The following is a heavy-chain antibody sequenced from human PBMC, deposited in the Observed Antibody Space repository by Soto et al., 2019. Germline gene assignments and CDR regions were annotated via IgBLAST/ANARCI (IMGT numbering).Heavy chain of an antibody. CDR3: ARRPPYTNYLDY. J-gene: IGHJ4*02. V-gene: IGHV2-5*01. CDR1: GFSLNTSGVG. Sequence: QITLKESGPALVKPTQTLTLTCTISGFSLNTSGVGVGWIRQPPGKALERLALIYWSDEKRYSPSLKTRLTITKDTSKNQVVLTMTNMDPVDTATYYCARRPPYTNYLDYWGQGTLVTVSS. D-gene: IGHD4-4*01. CDR2: IYWSDEK.